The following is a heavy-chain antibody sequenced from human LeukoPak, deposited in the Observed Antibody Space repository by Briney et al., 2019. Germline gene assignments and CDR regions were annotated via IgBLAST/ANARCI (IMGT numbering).Heavy chain of an antibody. CDR3: ARHPWARHWFDP. CDR2: INHSGST. V-gene: IGHV4-34*01. J-gene: IGHJ5*02. Sequence: SETLSLTCAVYGGSFSGYYWSWIRQPPGKGLEWIGEINHSGSTNYNPSLKSRVTISVDTSKNQFSLKLSSVTAADTAVYYCARHPWARHWFDPWGQGTLVTVSS. CDR1: GGSFSGYY.